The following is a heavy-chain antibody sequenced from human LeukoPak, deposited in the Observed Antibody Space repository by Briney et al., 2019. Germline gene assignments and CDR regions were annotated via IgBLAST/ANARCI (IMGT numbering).Heavy chain of an antibody. CDR1: GFTFSSYG. J-gene: IGHJ4*02. D-gene: IGHD6-6*01. CDR3: AKEGIAARRYFDY. V-gene: IGHV3-30*02. Sequence: GRSLRLSCAASGFTFSSYGMHWVRQAPGKGLEWVAFIRYDGSNKYYADSVKGRFTISRDNSKNTLYLQMNSLRAEDTAVYYCAKEGIAARRYFDYWGQGTLVAVSS. CDR2: IRYDGSNK.